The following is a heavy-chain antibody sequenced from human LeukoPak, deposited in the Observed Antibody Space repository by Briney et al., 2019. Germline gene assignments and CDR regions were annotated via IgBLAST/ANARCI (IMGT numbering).Heavy chain of an antibody. CDR1: GYTFTSYD. V-gene: IGHV1-8*03. J-gene: IGHJ5*02. D-gene: IGHD1-26*01. Sequence: ASVKVSCKASGYTFTSYDINWVRQATGQGLEWMGWMNPNSGNTGYAQKFQGRVTITRNTSISTAYMELSSLRFEDTAVYYCARVQRSYYANWFDPWGQGTLVTVSS. CDR2: MNPNSGNT. CDR3: ARVQRSYYANWFDP.